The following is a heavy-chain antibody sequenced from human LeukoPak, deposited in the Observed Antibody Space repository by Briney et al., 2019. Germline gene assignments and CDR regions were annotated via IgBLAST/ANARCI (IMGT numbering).Heavy chain of an antibody. CDR1: GGSFSGYY. Sequence: SETLSLTCAVYGGSFSGYYWSWIRQPPGKGLEWIGEINHSGSTNYNPSLKSRVTISVDTSNNQFSLKLSSVTAADTAVYYCARVMAHPMTSSDYWGQGTLVTVSS. CDR3: ARVMAHPMTSSDY. J-gene: IGHJ4*02. V-gene: IGHV4-34*01. D-gene: IGHD2-8*01. CDR2: INHSGST.